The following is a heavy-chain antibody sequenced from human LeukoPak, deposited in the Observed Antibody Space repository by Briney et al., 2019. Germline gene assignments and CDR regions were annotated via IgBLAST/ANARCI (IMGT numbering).Heavy chain of an antibody. D-gene: IGHD6-13*01. J-gene: IGHJ4*02. Sequence: SETLSLTCTVSGGSISSNYWNWIRLPPGRGLEWIGYIYYSGSTHYNPSLKSRVTISLDTSKSQFSLKLTSVTAAGTAVYYCAKARDSNIWYPFDYWGQGTLVTVSS. CDR3: AKARDSNIWYPFDY. CDR2: IYYSGST. V-gene: IGHV4-59*01. CDR1: GGSISSNY.